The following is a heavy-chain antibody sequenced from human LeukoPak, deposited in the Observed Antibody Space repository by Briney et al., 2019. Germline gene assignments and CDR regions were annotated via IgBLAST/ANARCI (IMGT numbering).Heavy chain of an antibody. D-gene: IGHD6-19*01. Sequence: GGSLRLSCAASGFTFITYWMTWVRQAPGKGLEWVASIKQDGSEKFYVDSVKGRFAISRDNAKNSLSLQMNGLRAEDTAVYYCARERTYSSAWTPLDYFDYWGQGTLVTVSS. CDR3: ARERTYSSAWTPLDYFDY. V-gene: IGHV3-7*01. CDR2: IKQDGSEK. J-gene: IGHJ4*02. CDR1: GFTFITYW.